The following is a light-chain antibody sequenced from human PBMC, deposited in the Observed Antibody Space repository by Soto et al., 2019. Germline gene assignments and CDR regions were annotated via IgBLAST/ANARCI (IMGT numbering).Light chain of an antibody. CDR1: QSLLHSNGYNY. CDR3: TQALHTSWT. J-gene: IGKJ1*01. Sequence: DIVMTQSPLSLPVTPGEPASISCRSSQSLLHSNGYNYLDWYLQKPGQSPQLLIYLGSNRASGVPDRFSGSGSGTDFTLKISRVEAEDVGVYYCTQALHTSWTFGQGTKVDIK. V-gene: IGKV2-28*01. CDR2: LGS.